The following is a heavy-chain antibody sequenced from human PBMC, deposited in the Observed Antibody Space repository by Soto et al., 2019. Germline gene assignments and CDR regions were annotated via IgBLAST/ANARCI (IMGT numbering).Heavy chain of an antibody. D-gene: IGHD3-16*01. CDR2: ISGRGDGT. Sequence: EVQLLESGGGLVQPGGSLRLSCAASGFTFSNYAMSWVRQAPGKGLEWVSGISGRGDGTYYADSVKGRFTFSRDNSKNTLSLQMNSLTAEDTAVYYCAKESAIVGEPCFDYWGQGTLVTVSS. J-gene: IGHJ4*02. CDR1: GFTFSNYA. V-gene: IGHV3-23*01. CDR3: AKESAIVGEPCFDY.